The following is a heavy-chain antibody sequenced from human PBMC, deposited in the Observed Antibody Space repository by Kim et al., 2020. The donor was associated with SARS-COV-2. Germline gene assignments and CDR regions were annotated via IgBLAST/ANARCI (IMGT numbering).Heavy chain of an antibody. V-gene: IGHV3-43*01. CDR1: GFTFDDYT. CDR2: ISWDGGST. CDR3: AKEGGTGSYSLYYYGMDV. D-gene: IGHD3-10*01. Sequence: GGSLRLSCAASGFTFDDYTMHWVRQAPGKGLEWVSLISWDGGSTYYADSVKGRFTISRDNSKNSLYLQMNSLRTEDTALYYCAKEGGTGSYSLYYYGMDVWGQGTTVTVSS. J-gene: IGHJ6*02.